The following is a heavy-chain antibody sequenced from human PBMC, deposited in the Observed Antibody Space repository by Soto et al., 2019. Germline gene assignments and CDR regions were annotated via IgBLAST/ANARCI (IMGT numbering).Heavy chain of an antibody. V-gene: IGHV2-5*02. Sequence: SGPTLVNPTQTLTLTCTFSGFSLSTSGVGVGWIRQPPGKALEWLALIYWDDDKRYSPSLKSRLTITKDTSKNQVVLTMTNMDTVNTPTFYFPHRRPAPHGVLRDVFDYAGRGTLVPVSS. CDR3: PHRRPAPHGVLRDVFDY. CDR2: IYWDDDK. J-gene: IGHJ4*02. D-gene: IGHD3-10*01. CDR1: GFSLSTSGVG.